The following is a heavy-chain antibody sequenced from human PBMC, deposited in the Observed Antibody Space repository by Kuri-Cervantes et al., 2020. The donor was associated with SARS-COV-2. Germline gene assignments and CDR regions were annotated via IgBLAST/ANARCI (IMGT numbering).Heavy chain of an antibody. J-gene: IGHJ3*02. V-gene: IGHV4-34*01. CDR3: ASEGAAPNDAFDI. CDR1: GGSFSGYY. D-gene: IGHD3-16*01. Sequence: GSLRLSCAVYGGSFSGYYWSWIRQPPGKGLEWIGEINHSGSTNYNPSLKSRVTISVDTSKNQFSLELSSVTAADTAVYYCASEGAAPNDAFDIWGQGTMVTVSS. CDR2: INHSGST.